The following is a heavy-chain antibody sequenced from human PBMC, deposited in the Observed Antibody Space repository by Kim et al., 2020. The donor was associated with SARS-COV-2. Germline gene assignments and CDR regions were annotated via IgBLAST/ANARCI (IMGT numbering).Heavy chain of an antibody. Sequence: GGSLRLSCAASGFTFSSYAMHWVRQAPGKGLEWVAVIWYDGSNKYYADSVKGRFTISRDNSKNTLYLQMNSLRAEDTAVYYCAKDRNSEDLYFGYWDQGTLVTVSS. V-gene: IGHV3-33*06. J-gene: IGHJ4*02. CDR2: IWYDGSNK. CDR3: AKDRNSEDLYFGY. CDR1: GFTFSSYA. D-gene: IGHD2-21*01.